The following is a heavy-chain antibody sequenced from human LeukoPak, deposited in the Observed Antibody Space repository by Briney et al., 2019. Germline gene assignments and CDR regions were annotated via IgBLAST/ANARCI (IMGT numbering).Heavy chain of an antibody. CDR1: GYTFTGYY. D-gene: IGHD6-13*01. CDR2: IIPHSGGT. Sequence: ASVRVSCKASGYTFTGYYMHWVRQAPGQGLEWMGWIIPHSGGTNYAQKFQGRVTMTRDTSISTAYMELSRLGSDDTAVYYCARDQSLAAGSDYWGQGTLVTVSS. V-gene: IGHV1-2*02. CDR3: ARDQSLAAGSDY. J-gene: IGHJ4*02.